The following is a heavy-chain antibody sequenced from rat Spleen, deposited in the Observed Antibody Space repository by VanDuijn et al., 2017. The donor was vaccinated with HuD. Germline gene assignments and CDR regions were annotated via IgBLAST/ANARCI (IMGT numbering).Heavy chain of an antibody. D-gene: IGHD4-3*01. Sequence: EVQLVETGGGLVQPGRPLKLSCVASGFTFNYYWLTLIRQALGKGLVGVASITNASGGTHSPDSVKGRFTISSEIAKSTLYLQMDGLRSENTATYYCTSPYKSGQKFPFAYWGQGVMVTVSS. CDR3: TSPYKSGQKFPFAY. J-gene: IGHJ2*01. CDR1: GFTFNYYW. CDR2: ITNASGGT. V-gene: IGHV5-31*01.